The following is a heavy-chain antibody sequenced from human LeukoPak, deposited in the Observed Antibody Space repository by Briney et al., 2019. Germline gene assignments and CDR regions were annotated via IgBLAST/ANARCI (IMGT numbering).Heavy chain of an antibody. CDR3: ARSRIAAVVPFYFDS. J-gene: IGHJ4*02. D-gene: IGHD6-13*01. CDR1: GFTFSSYA. V-gene: IGHV3-30*01. Sequence: GGSLRLSCAASGFTFSSYALNWVRQAPGRGLEWVAVISYDGTNEFYADSVQGRFTISRDNSKNTLNLQMNSLRPEDTAIYYCARSRIAAVVPFYFDSWGQGALVTVSS. CDR2: ISYDGTNE.